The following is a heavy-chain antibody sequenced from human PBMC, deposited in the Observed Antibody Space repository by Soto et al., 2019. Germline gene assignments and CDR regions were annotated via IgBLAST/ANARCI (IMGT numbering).Heavy chain of an antibody. J-gene: IGHJ4*02. CDR3: SIDLGGDDSSSWTKGFDY. CDR1: GYTFTSYY. CDR2: INPSGGST. Sequence: ASVKVSCKASGYTFTSYYMHWVRQAPGQGLEWMGIINPSGGSTSYAQKCQGRVTMTRDTSTSTVYMELSSLRSEDTAVYYFSIDLGGDDSSSWTKGFDYWGQGTLVTVSS. V-gene: IGHV1-46*01. D-gene: IGHD6-13*01.